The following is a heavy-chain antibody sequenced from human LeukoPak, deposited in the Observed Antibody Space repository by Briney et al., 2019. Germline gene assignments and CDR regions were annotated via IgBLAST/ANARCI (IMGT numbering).Heavy chain of an antibody. V-gene: IGHV3-74*01. CDR1: GFTFSSYW. Sequence: GGSLRLSCAASGFTFSSYWMHWVRQAPGKGLVWVSRINSDGSSTSYADSVKGRLTISRDNAKNTLYLQMNSLRAEDTAVYYCARINYYGSGSYYPWGQGTLVTVSS. D-gene: IGHD3-10*01. CDR3: ARINYYGSGSYYP. CDR2: INSDGSST. J-gene: IGHJ5*02.